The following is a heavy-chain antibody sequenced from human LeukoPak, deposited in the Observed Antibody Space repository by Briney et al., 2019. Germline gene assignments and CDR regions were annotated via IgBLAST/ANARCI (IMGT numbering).Heavy chain of an antibody. J-gene: IGHJ5*02. CDR1: GGTFTSYA. CDR2: IIPISGTT. V-gene: IGHV1-69*15. D-gene: IGHD2-21*01. Sequence: EASVKVSCKTSGGTFTSYAITWVRQAPGQGLEWMGKIIPISGTTNYAQKFQGRVTFTADESTSTAYMELSSLRSEDTALYYCARKLRLGGNWFDPWGQGTLVRVSS. CDR3: ARKLRLGGNWFDP.